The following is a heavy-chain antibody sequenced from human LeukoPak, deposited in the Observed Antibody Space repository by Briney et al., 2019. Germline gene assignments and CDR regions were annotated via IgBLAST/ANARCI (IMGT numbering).Heavy chain of an antibody. CDR3: ARDDYSETSGGTRD. J-gene: IGHJ4*02. CDR2: IWNDESNR. V-gene: IGHV3-33*01. D-gene: IGHD3-10*01. CDR1: GFIFSTYA. Sequence: GRSLRLSCAASGFIFSTYAMHWVRQAPGKGLEWVAVIWNDESNRFYADSVKGRFTISRDNSKNTLYLQMNTLRDEDTGVYYCARDDYSETSGGTRDWGQGTLVTVST.